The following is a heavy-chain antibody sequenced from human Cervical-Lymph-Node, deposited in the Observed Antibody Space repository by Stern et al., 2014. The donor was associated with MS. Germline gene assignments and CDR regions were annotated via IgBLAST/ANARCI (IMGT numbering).Heavy chain of an antibody. D-gene: IGHD3-22*01. CDR1: GFKFGDYG. V-gene: IGHV3-9*01. J-gene: IGHJ4*02. CDR2: ISWNSGVI. CDR3: VKGRSNYYDSSLDS. Sequence: EVQLVQSGGGLVQHGRSLRLSCAASGFKFGDYGMHWVRQAPGKGLEWVSGISWNSGVIGYAEAVKGRFTISRDNAKDSLYLQMNTLRAEDAALYYCVKGRSNYYDSSLDSWGQGTLVTVSS.